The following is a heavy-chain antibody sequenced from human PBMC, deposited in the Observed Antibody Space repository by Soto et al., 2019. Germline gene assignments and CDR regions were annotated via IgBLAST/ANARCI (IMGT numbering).Heavy chain of an antibody. J-gene: IGHJ6*02. CDR3: ARPLVLRYFDSGMDV. Sequence: GASVKVSCKASVGTFGSYAISWVRQAPGQGLEWMGGIIPIFGTANYAQKFQGRFTVTADESTSTAYMELSSLRSEDTAVYYCARPLVLRYFDSGMDVWGQGTTVTVSS. V-gene: IGHV1-69*13. CDR2: IIPIFGTA. CDR1: VGTFGSYA. D-gene: IGHD3-9*01.